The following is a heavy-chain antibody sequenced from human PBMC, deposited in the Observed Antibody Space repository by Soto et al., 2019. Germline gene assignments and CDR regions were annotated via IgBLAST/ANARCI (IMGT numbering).Heavy chain of an antibody. J-gene: IGHJ4*02. CDR3: ASSYGSGYRAFDY. V-gene: IGHV1-69*02. Sequence: QVQLVQSGAEVKKPGSSVRVSCKASGDTFTFYSINWVRQAPGLGLEWMGRINPILSMSNYGQRFQGRVTMTADKSTRTAYMELRSLRSEDTAMYYCASSYGSGYRAFDYWGQGALVTVSS. CDR1: GDTFTFYS. D-gene: IGHD3-10*01. CDR2: INPILSMS.